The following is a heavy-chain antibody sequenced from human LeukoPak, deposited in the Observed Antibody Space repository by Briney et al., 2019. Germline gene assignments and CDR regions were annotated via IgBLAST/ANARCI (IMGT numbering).Heavy chain of an antibody. Sequence: GGSLRLSCAASGLTFSSYWMSWVRQAPGKGLEWLANLKQDGSEKYYVDSVKGRFTISRDNAKNSLNLQTNSLIAEDTAMYYCARAPRSSGYYSYYYYMDVWGKGTTVTVSS. CDR3: ARAPRSSGYYSYYYYMDV. J-gene: IGHJ6*03. V-gene: IGHV3-7*01. CDR1: GLTFSSYW. D-gene: IGHD3-22*01. CDR2: LKQDGSEK.